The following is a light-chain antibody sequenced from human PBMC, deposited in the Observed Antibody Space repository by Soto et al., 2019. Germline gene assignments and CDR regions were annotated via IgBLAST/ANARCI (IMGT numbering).Light chain of an antibody. CDR2: GAS. J-gene: IGKJ2*01. CDR1: QRISSN. CDR3: QQYKDWPTYT. V-gene: IGKV3-15*01. Sequence: EILMTQSQATLSFSPGERATLSCRASQRISSNVAWYQQKPGQAPRLLIYGASTRATGVPARFSGGGSGTEFTLTISSLQSEDFAVYFCQQYKDWPTYTFGQGTKVDIX.